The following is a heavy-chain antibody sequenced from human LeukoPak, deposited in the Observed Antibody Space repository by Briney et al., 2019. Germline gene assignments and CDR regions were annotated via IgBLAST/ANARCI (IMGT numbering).Heavy chain of an antibody. CDR2: INPNNGGT. Sequence: ASVKVSCKASGYTFTGYYMHWVRQAPGQGLEWMGWINPNNGGTNYAQKFQGRVTMTRDTSISTAYMELSRLRSDDTAVYYCASSGPYYDILTGYYENYYYYYMDVWGKGTTVTISS. J-gene: IGHJ6*03. D-gene: IGHD3-9*01. CDR1: GYTFTGYY. V-gene: IGHV1-2*02. CDR3: ASSGPYYDILTGYYENYYYYYMDV.